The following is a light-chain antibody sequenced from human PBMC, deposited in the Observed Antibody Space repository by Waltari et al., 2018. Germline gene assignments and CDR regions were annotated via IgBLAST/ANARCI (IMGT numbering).Light chain of an antibody. CDR3: QQYHGLPLT. CDR2: GAS. CDR1: HDIRDD. Sequence: DIQMTQSPSSLPASVGDKVTITCQASHDIRDDLNWYQQKRGKAPKILIYGASNLETGVSSRFSGGRSGTDFIFSINNVQPEDIGTYYCQQYHGLPLTFGGGTTVEI. V-gene: IGKV1-33*01. J-gene: IGKJ4*02.